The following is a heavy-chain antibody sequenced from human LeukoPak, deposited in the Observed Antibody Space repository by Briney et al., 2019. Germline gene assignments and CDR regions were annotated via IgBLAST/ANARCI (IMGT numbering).Heavy chain of an antibody. CDR3: ARGVYEDPVNAFDI. Sequence: AASVKVSCKASGYTFTSYAMNWVRQAPGQGLEWMGGIIPIFGTANYAQKFQGRVTITADESTSTAYMELSSLRSEDTAVYYCARGVYEDPVNAFDIWGQGTMVTVSS. J-gene: IGHJ3*02. CDR2: IIPIFGTA. CDR1: GYTFTSYA. D-gene: IGHD2/OR15-2a*01. V-gene: IGHV1-69*13.